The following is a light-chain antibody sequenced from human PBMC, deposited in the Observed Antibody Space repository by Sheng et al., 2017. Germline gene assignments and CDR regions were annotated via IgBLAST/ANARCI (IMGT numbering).Light chain of an antibody. J-gene: IGKJ5*01. V-gene: IGKV2-28*01. CDR1: QSLLYSNGYNY. CDR3: MQALQTPIT. Sequence: DIVMTQSPLSLPVTPGEPASISCRSSQSLLYSNGYNYLDWYLQKPGQSPQLLIYLGSNRASEVPDRFSGSGSGTDFTLKISRVEAEDVGVYYCMQALQTPITFGQGTRLEIK. CDR2: LGS.